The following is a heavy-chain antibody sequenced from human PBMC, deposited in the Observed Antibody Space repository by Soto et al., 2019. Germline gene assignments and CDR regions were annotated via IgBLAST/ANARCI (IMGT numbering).Heavy chain of an antibody. Sequence: SETLSLTCAVSGYSISSGYYWGWIRQTPGKGLEWIASIYHSGSTYYNPSLKSRVTISVDTSKNQFSLKLTSVTAANTAVYYCARGAATVTPGWFDPWGQGIMVTVSS. CDR1: GYSISSGYY. D-gene: IGHD4-17*01. J-gene: IGHJ5*02. CDR2: IYHSGST. CDR3: ARGAATVTPGWFDP. V-gene: IGHV4-38-2*01.